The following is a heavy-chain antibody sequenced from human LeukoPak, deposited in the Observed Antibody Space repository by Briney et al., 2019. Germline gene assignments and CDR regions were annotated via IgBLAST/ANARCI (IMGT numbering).Heavy chain of an antibody. Sequence: SETLSLTCTVSGGSISSYYWSWIRQPAGKGLEWIGRIYTSGSTNYNPSLQSRVALSVDASNNQFSLKRSSVTAADTAVYYCARHYYDSSGYYRFDDWGQGTLVTVSS. J-gene: IGHJ4*02. V-gene: IGHV4-4*07. D-gene: IGHD3-22*01. CDR2: IYTSGST. CDR3: ARHYYDSSGYYRFDD. CDR1: GGSISSYY.